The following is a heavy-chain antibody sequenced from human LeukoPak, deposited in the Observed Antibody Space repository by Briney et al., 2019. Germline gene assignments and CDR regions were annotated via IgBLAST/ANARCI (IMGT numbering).Heavy chain of an antibody. D-gene: IGHD7-27*01. J-gene: IGHJ4*02. CDR1: GYTFTNYY. CDR3: ARAQGPNWGLRGYFDY. V-gene: IGHV1-46*01. Sequence: ASVKVSCKASGYTFTNYYMHWVRQAPGQGLEWMGIINPSGGSTNYAQKFQGRVTMTRDTSTSTVYMDLSSLRSEDTAVYYCARAQGPNWGLRGYFDYWGQGTLVTVSS. CDR2: INPSGGST.